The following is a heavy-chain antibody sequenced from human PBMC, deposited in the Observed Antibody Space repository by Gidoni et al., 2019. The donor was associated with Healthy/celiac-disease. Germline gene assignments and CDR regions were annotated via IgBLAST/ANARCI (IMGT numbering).Heavy chain of an antibody. Sequence: QVQLQESGPGLVKPSGTLSLTCADSGGASSSSNWWSWVRQPPGKGLEWIGEIYHSGSTNYNPSLKSRVTISVDKSKNQFSLKLSSVTAADTAVYYWARDQMRGERYSSGWRDYWGQGTLVTVSS. V-gene: IGHV4-4*02. CDR2: IYHSGST. CDR3: ARDQMRGERYSSGWRDY. D-gene: IGHD6-19*01. J-gene: IGHJ4*02. CDR1: GGASSSSNW.